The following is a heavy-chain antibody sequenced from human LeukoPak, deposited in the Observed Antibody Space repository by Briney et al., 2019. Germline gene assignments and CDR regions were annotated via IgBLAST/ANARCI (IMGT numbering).Heavy chain of an antibody. CDR3: ARPLDGPRGFDWLLFGY. CDR2: INTNTGNP. CDR1: GYTFTKYA. Sequence: GASVNVSCKASGYTFTKYAMNWVRQAPGQGPEWMGWINTNTGNPTYAQAFTGRFVFSLDTSVSTAYLQISSLKAEDTAVYYCARPLDGPRGFDWLLFGYWGQGTLVTVSS. J-gene: IGHJ4*02. D-gene: IGHD3-9*01. V-gene: IGHV7-4-1*02.